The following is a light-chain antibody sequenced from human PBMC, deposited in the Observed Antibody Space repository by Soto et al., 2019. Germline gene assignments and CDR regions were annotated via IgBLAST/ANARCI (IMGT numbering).Light chain of an antibody. V-gene: IGLV4-60*03. Sequence: QSVLTQSSSASASFGFSVNLTCTLSSGHSTYVIAWQQQQPGKAPRCLLKVHGSGRYDRGSGVPDRCSGSTSGADRYLTISTRQSEDEADDYCATWDSNTDTLVFGGGTKLTVL. CDR3: ATWDSNTDTLV. CDR2: VHGSGRY. CDR1: SGHSTYV. J-gene: IGLJ2*01.